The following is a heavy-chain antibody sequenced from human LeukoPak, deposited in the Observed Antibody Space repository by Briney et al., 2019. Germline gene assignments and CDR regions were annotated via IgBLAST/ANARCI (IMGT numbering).Heavy chain of an antibody. CDR1: GYSISTGYY. CDR2: FYHGGST. J-gene: IGHJ3*02. V-gene: IGHV4-38-2*02. CDR3: ARDHVRFIRRRNNVFDI. Sequence: PSETLSLTCTVSGYSISTGYYWDWIRQPPGKGLEWIGTFYHGGSTYYNPSLKSRVTISVDTSKNQLSLKLSSVTAADTAVYYCARDHVRFIRRRNNVFDIWGQGTMVTVSS. D-gene: IGHD1-14*01.